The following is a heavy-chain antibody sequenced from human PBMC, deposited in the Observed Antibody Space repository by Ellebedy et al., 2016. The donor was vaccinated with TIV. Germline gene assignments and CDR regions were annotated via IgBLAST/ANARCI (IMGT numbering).Heavy chain of an antibody. CDR3: ARERYSYGYYYYYGMDV. CDR1: GYTFSTYY. D-gene: IGHD5-18*01. J-gene: IGHJ6*02. Sequence: AASVKVSCKASGYTFSTYYMHWVRQAPGQGLEWMGIINPSGGSTSYTQKLQGRVTMTRDTSTSTVYMELSSLRSEDTAVYYCARERYSYGYYYYYGMDVWGQGTTVTVSS. CDR2: INPSGGST. V-gene: IGHV1-46*04.